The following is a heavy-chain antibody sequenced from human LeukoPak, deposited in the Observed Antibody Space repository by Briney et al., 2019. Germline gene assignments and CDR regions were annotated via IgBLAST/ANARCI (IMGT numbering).Heavy chain of an antibody. CDR3: ARVPRGSSGYLDY. Sequence: SETLSLTCGVSGGSISSSYWWSWVRQPPGKGLEWIGEIYHSGSTNYNPSLKSRVTISMDKSKNQFSLNLSSVTAADTAVYYCARVPRGSSGYLDYWGQGTLVTVSS. D-gene: IGHD3-22*01. CDR2: IYHSGST. CDR1: GGSISSSYW. V-gene: IGHV4-4*02. J-gene: IGHJ4*02.